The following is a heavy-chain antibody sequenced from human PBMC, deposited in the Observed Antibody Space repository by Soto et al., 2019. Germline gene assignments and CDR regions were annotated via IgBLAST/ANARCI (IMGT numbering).Heavy chain of an antibody. V-gene: IGHV3-9*01. CDR1: GFTFDDYA. CDR3: AKGPNYYYYYYMDV. Sequence: EVQLVESGGGLVQPGRSLRLSCAASGFTFDDYAMHWVRQAPGKGLEWVSGISWNSGTIGYADSVMGRFTVSRDNAKNPLYLQMNSLRAEDTALYYCAKGPNYYYYYYMDVWGKGTTVTVSS. J-gene: IGHJ6*03. CDR2: ISWNSGTI.